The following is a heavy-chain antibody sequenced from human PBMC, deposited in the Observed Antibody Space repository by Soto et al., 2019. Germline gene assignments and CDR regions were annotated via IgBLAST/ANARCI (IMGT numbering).Heavy chain of an antibody. V-gene: IGHV3-33*01. CDR1: GFTFSTYG. J-gene: IGHJ5*02. D-gene: IGHD3-10*01. CDR2: IWYDGSSE. CDR3: ARGPGANWFDP. Sequence: PGGSLRLSCTTSGFTFSTYGMHWVRQAPGKGLEWVACIWYDGSSEYYADSVKGRFTISRDNSNNTVFLQMNSLRAEDTAVYYCARGPGANWFDPWGQGTLVTVSS.